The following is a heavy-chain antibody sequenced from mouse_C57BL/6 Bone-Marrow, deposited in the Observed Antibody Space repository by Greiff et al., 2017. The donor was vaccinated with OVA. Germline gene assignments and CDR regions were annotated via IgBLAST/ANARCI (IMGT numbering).Heavy chain of an antibody. CDR1: GYTFTDYN. J-gene: IGHJ3*01. CDR3: ARGGWLEAWFAY. CDR2: INPNNGGT. Sequence: EVQLQESGPELVKPGASVKMSCKASGYTFTDYNMHWVKQSHGKSLEWIGYINPNNGGTSYNQKFKGKATLTVNKSSSTAYMELRSLTSEDSAVYYCARGGWLEAWFAYWGQGTLVTVSA. V-gene: IGHV1-22*01. D-gene: IGHD2-3*01.